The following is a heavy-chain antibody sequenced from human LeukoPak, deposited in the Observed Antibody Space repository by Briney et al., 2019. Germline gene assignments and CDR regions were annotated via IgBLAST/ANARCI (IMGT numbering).Heavy chain of an antibody. D-gene: IGHD1-26*01. J-gene: IGHJ4*02. CDR3: ARDIRRELVFDY. Sequence: GGSLRLSCAASGFTVSSNYMSWVRQAPGKGLEWVSVIYSGGSTYYADSVKGRFTTSRDNSKNTLYLQMNSLRAEDTAVYYCARDIRRELVFDYWGQGTLVTVSS. CDR1: GFTVSSNY. CDR2: IYSGGST. V-gene: IGHV3-66*01.